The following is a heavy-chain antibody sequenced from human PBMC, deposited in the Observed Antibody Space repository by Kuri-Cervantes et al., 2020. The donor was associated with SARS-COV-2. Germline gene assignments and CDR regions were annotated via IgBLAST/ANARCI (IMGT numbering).Heavy chain of an antibody. CDR3: ARASYYGSGGFYYYYGMDV. CDR1: GGSFSGYY. D-gene: IGHD3-10*01. J-gene: IGHJ6*02. Sequence: SQTLSLTCAVYGGSFSGYYWSWIRQPPGKGLGWIGEINHSGSTNYNPSLKSRVTISVDTSKNQFSLKLSSVTAADTAVYYCARASYYGSGGFYYYYGMDVWGQGTTVTVSS. CDR2: INHSGST. V-gene: IGHV4-34*01.